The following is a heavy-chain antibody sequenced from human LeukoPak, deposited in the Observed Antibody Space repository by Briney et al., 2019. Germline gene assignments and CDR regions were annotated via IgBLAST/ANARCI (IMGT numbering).Heavy chain of an antibody. CDR1: GFTFSDYY. CDR2: ISSSGS. J-gene: IGHJ4*02. D-gene: IGHD1-14*01. CDR3: ARTTGSFGPVAL. V-gene: IGHV3-11*06. Sequence: PGGSLRLSCAASGFTFSDYYMHWIRQAPGKGLEWVSYISSSGSYTHADSVKGRFTFSRDNAKNSLYLQMNSLRAEDTALYYCARTTGSFGPVALWGQGTLVTVSS.